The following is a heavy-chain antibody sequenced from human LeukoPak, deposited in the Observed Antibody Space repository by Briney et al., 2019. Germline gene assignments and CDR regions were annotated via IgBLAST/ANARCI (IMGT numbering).Heavy chain of an antibody. D-gene: IGHD6-13*01. CDR3: TRDRQQLVAYYYYYMDV. CDR2: IRSKAYGGTT. J-gene: IGHJ6*03. V-gene: IGHV3-49*03. Sequence: PGGSLRLSCTASGFTVGDDARILFRQAPGKRLEWVGFIRSKAYGGTTEYAASVKGRFTISRDDSKSIAYLQMNSLKTEDTAVYYCTRDRQQLVAYYYYYMDVWGKGTTVTVSS. CDR1: GFTVGDDA.